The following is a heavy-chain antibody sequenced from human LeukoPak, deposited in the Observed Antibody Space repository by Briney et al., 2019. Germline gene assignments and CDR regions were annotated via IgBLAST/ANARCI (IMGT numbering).Heavy chain of an antibody. D-gene: IGHD3-22*01. CDR3: ARVFTVAKYDSSGYDLDY. V-gene: IGHV4-34*01. Sequence: SETLSLTCAVYGGSFSGYYWSWIRQPPGKGLEWIGEINHSGSTNYNPSLKSRVTISVDTSKNQFSLKLSSVTAADTAVYYCARVFTVAKYDSSGYDLDYWGQGTLVTVSS. J-gene: IGHJ4*02. CDR1: GGSFSGYY. CDR2: INHSGST.